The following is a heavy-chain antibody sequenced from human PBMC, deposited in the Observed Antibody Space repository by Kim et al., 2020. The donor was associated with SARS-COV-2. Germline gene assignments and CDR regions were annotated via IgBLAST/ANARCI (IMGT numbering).Heavy chain of an antibody. CDR2: IIPIFGTA. V-gene: IGHV1-69*13. Sequence: SVKVSCKASGGTFSSYAISWVRQAPGQGLEWMGGIIPIFGTANYAQKFQGRVTITADESTSTAYMELSSLRSEDTAVYYCARGAIDSSGYYYVSHFDYWGQGTLVTVSS. CDR3: ARGAIDSSGYYYVSHFDY. D-gene: IGHD3-22*01. CDR1: GGTFSSYA. J-gene: IGHJ4*02.